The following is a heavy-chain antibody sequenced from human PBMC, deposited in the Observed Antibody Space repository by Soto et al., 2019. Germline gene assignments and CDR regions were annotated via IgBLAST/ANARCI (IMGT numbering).Heavy chain of an antibody. J-gene: IGHJ6*02. Sequence: RLSCAASGFTFSNYWMHWVRQAPGKGLVWVSSVDSDGTTTYYADSVKSRFTISRENAKNTLHLQMNSLGAEDTAVYYCASNYAYAEGYYYYGIDVWGQGTTVTVSS. CDR2: VDSDGTTT. CDR1: GFTFSNYW. V-gene: IGHV3-74*01. CDR3: ASNYAYAEGYYYYGIDV. D-gene: IGHD3-16*01.